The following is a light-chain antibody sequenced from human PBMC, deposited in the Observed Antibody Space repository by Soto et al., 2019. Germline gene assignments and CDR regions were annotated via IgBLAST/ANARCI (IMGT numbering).Light chain of an antibody. CDR1: SSDSGSYDY. V-gene: IGLV2-14*01. Sequence: SALTQPASLSGSPGQTITISCTGTSSDSGSYDYVSWFQQHPGKAPKLMISEVNNRPSGVSNRFSGSKSGNTAYLTISGLQVEDEAKYFCFSFTTTSTHGFGTGTKVTVL. J-gene: IGLJ1*01. CDR3: FSFTTTSTHG. CDR2: EVN.